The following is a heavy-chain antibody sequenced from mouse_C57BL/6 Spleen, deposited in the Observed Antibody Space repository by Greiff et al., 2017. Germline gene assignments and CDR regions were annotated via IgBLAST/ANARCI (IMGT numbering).Heavy chain of an antibody. V-gene: IGHV1-82*01. CDR3: AREDYYGSTDAFAY. CDR1: GYAFSSSW. D-gene: IGHD1-1*01. Sequence: QVQLQQSGPELVKPGASVKISCKASGYAFSSSWMNWVKQRPGKGLEWIGRIYPGDGDTNYNGKFKGKATLTADKSSSTAYMQLSSLTSEDSAVYFCAREDYYGSTDAFAYWGQGTLVTVSA. J-gene: IGHJ3*01. CDR2: IYPGDGDT.